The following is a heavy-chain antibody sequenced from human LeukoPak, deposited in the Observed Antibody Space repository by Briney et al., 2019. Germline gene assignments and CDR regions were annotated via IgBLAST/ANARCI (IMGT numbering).Heavy chain of an antibody. J-gene: IGHJ4*02. CDR3: ARDRTSMVRGVPNRRNDY. CDR2: IKQDGSEK. Sequence: GGSLRLSCAASGFTFSSYWMSWVRQAPGKGLEWVANIKQDGSEKYYVDSVKGRFTISRDNAKNSLYLQMNSLRAEDTAVYYCARDRTSMVRGVPNRRNDYWGQGTLVTVSS. CDR1: GFTFSSYW. D-gene: IGHD3-10*01. V-gene: IGHV3-7*01.